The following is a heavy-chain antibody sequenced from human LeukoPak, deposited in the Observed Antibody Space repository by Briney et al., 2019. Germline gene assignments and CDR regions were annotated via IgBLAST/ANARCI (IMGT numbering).Heavy chain of an antibody. Sequence: GGSLRLXCAASGFTFDDYAMHWVRQAPGKGLESVSLISGDGGSTYYADSVKGRFTISRDNSKNSLYLQMNSLRTGDTALYYCAKDKKRGSGYFDYWGQGTLVTVSS. V-gene: IGHV3-43*02. CDR2: ISGDGGST. CDR3: AKDKKRGSGYFDY. CDR1: GFTFDDYA. D-gene: IGHD6-19*01. J-gene: IGHJ4*02.